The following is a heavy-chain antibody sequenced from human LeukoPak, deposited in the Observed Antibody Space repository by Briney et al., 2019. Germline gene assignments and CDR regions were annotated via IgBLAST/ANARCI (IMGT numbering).Heavy chain of an antibody. Sequence: GGSLRLSCAASGFTFSRHWMSWVRQAPGKGLEWVATIKQEGSENYYVDSVKGRFTISRDDAGNSLSLQMNSLRVEDTALYYCVRGPHYGAYTDYFDYWGQGTLVTVSS. V-gene: IGHV3-7*01. CDR2: IKQEGSEN. CDR1: GFTFSRHW. J-gene: IGHJ4*02. CDR3: VRGPHYGAYTDYFDY. D-gene: IGHD4-17*01.